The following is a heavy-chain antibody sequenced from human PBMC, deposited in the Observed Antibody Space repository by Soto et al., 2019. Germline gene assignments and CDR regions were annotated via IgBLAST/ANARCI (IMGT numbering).Heavy chain of an antibody. CDR3: ARDRSNSYGPDY. D-gene: IGHD5-18*01. Sequence: QVQLVESGGGVVQPGRSLRLSCAASGFTFSSYGMHWVRQAPGKGLEWVAVIWYDGSNKYYADSVKGRFTISRDNSKNTLYLQMNSLRAEDTAVYYCARDRSNSYGPDYWGQGTLVTVSS. CDR2: IWYDGSNK. V-gene: IGHV3-33*01. CDR1: GFTFSSYG. J-gene: IGHJ4*02.